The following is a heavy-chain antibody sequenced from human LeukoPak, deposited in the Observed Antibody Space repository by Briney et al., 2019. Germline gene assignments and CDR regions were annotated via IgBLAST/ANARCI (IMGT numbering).Heavy chain of an antibody. V-gene: IGHV3-23*01. D-gene: IGHD3-22*01. CDR2: ISGSGGST. CDR1: GFTFSSYA. CDR3: ATYYYDSSGYYSGGLDAFDI. J-gene: IGHJ3*02. Sequence: GASLRLSCAASGFTFSSYAMSWVRQAPGKGLEWVSAISGSGGSTYYADSGKGRFTISRDNSKNTLYLQMNSLRAEDPAVYYCATYYYDSSGYYSGGLDAFDIWGQGTMVTVSS.